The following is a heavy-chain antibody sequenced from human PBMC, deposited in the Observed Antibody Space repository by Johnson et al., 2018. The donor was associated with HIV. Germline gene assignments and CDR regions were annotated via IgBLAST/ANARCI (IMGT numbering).Heavy chain of an antibody. CDR1: GFTFSDYG. CDR3: AKGPDQLQSDAFDV. CDR2: ISYDGSKK. D-gene: IGHD4-11*01. J-gene: IGHJ3*01. Sequence: QMQLVESGGGVVQPGRSLRLSCAASGFTFSDYGMHWVRQAPGKGLEWVAAISYDGSKKYYVDSVKGRFTISRDNSKNTLYVQMNSLRVEDMAVYYCAKGPDQLQSDAFDVWGQGTMVTVSA. V-gene: IGHV3-30*18.